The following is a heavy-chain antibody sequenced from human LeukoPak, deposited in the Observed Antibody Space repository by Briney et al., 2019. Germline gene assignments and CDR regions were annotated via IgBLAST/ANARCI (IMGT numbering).Heavy chain of an antibody. CDR2: ISGSGGNT. CDR3: AKDAQSRTWITMIVVVTTYFDY. Sequence: GGSLRLSCAASGFTFSSYGMSWVRQAPGKGLEWVSAISGSGGNTYYVDSVKGRFTISRDNSKNTLYLQMNSLRAEDTAVYYCAKDAQSRTWITMIVVVTTYFDYWGQGTLVTVSS. CDR1: GFTFSSYG. V-gene: IGHV3-23*01. D-gene: IGHD3-22*01. J-gene: IGHJ4*02.